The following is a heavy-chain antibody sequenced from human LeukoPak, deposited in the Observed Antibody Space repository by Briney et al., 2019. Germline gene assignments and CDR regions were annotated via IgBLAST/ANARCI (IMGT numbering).Heavy chain of an antibody. CDR2: IYRSESS. CDR3: ARNDGYHDMLTGYRAFDI. CDR1: GVSISGYY. J-gene: IGHJ3*02. Sequence: PSETLSLTCSVSGVSISGYYWSWIRQPPGKQLEWIGYIYRSESSSYNPSLKSRVSMSLDTSKNQLSLKLSSVIAADTAVYYCARNDGYHDMLTGYRAFDIWGPGLMVTVSS. D-gene: IGHD3-9*01. V-gene: IGHV4-59*01.